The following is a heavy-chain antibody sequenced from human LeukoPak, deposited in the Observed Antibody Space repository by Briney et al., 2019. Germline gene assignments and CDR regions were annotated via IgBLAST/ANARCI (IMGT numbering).Heavy chain of an antibody. D-gene: IGHD3-3*01. Sequence: GASVKVSCKASGYTFTSYDINWVRQATGQGLEWMGWMNPNSGNTGYAQKFQGRVTITADKSTSTAYMELSSLRSEDTAVYYCARGVNFWSGYYSRWGQGTLVTVSS. CDR3: ARGVNFWSGYYSR. J-gene: IGHJ4*02. CDR1: GYTFTSYD. CDR2: MNPNSGNT. V-gene: IGHV1-8*01.